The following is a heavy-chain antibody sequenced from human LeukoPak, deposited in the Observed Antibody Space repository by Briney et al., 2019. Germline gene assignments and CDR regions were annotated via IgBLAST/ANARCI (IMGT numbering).Heavy chain of an antibody. CDR2: IYSGGST. D-gene: IGHD2-15*01. Sequence: GGSLRLSCAASGFTFSSYGMHWVRQAPGKGLEWVSVIYSGGSTYYADSVKGRFTISRDNSKNTLYLQMNSLRAEDTAVYYCAKDSGRVVNLYYFDYWGQGTLVTVSS. CDR3: AKDSGRVVNLYYFDY. J-gene: IGHJ4*02. CDR1: GFTFSSYG. V-gene: IGHV3-NL1*01.